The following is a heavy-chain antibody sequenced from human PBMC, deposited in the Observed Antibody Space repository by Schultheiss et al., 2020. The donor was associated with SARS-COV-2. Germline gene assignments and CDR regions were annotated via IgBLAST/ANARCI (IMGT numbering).Heavy chain of an antibody. D-gene: IGHD3-3*01. CDR1: GYSISSNYY. CDR2: IYHSGST. CDR3: ARDLYYDFWSGPTESFQH. Sequence: SETLSLTCAVSGYSISSNYYWGWIRQPPGKGLEWIGSIYHSGSTYYNPSLKSRVTISLDTSKNQFSLKLSSVTAADTAVYYCARDLYYDFWSGPTESFQHWGQGTLVTVSS. V-gene: IGHV4-38-2*02. J-gene: IGHJ1*01.